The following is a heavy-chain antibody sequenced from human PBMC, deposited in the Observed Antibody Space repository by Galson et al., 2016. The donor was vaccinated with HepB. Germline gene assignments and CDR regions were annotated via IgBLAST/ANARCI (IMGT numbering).Heavy chain of an antibody. CDR1: GFTFSSYS. D-gene: IGHD6-6*01. V-gene: IGHV3-21*01. CDR3: ARVRSPRKGFIATRREALDV. CDR2: ISSSRNYI. J-gene: IGHJ6*02. Sequence: SLRLSCAASGFTFSSYSMNWVRQAPGKGLEWVSSISSSRNYIYYADSVKGRFTITRDNAKNSLYLQMSSLRAEDTAVYFCARVRSPRKGFIATRREALDVWGQGTTVIVSS.